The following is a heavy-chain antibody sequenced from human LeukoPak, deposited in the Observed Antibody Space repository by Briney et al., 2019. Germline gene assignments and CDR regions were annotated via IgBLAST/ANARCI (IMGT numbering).Heavy chain of an antibody. CDR3: VTNFDPDVD. Sequence: PGGSLRLSCTVSGFTVSSNSMSWVRQAPGKGLEWVSFIYSDNTHYSDSVKGRFTISRDNSKNTLYLQMNSLRAEDTAVYYCVTNFDPDVDWGQGTLVTVSS. CDR2: IYSDNT. D-gene: IGHD3-9*01. CDR1: GFTVSSNS. V-gene: IGHV3-53*01. J-gene: IGHJ4*02.